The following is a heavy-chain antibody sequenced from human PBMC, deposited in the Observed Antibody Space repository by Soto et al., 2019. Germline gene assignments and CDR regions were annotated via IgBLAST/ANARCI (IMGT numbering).Heavy chain of an antibody. Sequence: SVKVSCKASGGPFSSYAISWVRQAPGQGLEWMGGIIPIFGTANYAQKFQGRVTITADESTSTAYMELSSLRSEDTAVYYCARVGDRTTLAAAGPFDYWGQGTLVTVSS. V-gene: IGHV1-69*13. CDR2: IIPIFGTA. J-gene: IGHJ4*02. CDR1: GGPFSSYA. CDR3: ARVGDRTTLAAAGPFDY. D-gene: IGHD6-13*01.